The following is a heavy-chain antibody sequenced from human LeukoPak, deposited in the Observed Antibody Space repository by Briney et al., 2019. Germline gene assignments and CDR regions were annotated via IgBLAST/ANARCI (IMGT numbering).Heavy chain of an antibody. J-gene: IGHJ4*02. Sequence: PSETLSLTCTVSGGSISNYYWTWIRQPPGKGLEWIGSIYHSGSTYYNPSLKSRVTISVDTSKNQFSLKLSSATAADTAVYYCARGLYSFDYWGQGTLVTVSS. CDR3: ARGLYSFDY. CDR1: GGSISNYY. V-gene: IGHV4-38-2*02. CDR2: IYHSGST.